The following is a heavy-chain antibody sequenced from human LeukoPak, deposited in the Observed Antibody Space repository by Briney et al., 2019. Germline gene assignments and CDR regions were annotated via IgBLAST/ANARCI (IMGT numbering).Heavy chain of an antibody. CDR3: AKDGYDSSGYYYAGNDY. J-gene: IGHJ4*02. CDR2: ISGSGGSK. D-gene: IGHD3-22*01. V-gene: IGHV3-23*01. CDR1: GFTFSSYA. Sequence: GGSLRLSCAASGFTFSSYAMSWVRQAPGKGLEWVSAISGSGGSKYYEDSVKGRFTISRDNSKDTLYLQMNSLRAEATAVYYCAKDGYDSSGYYYAGNDYWGQGTLVTVSS.